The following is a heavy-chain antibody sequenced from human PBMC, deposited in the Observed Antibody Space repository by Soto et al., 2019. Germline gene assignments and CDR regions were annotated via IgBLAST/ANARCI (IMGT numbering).Heavy chain of an antibody. CDR1: GGSFRTYY. CDR3: ARGGSNGWQVAFDI. CDR2: INHSGSN. V-gene: IGHV4-34*01. Sequence: QLQQWGAGLLKPSETLSLTCVVSGGSFRTYYYNWIRQSPGKGLEWIGEINHSGSNNYSPSLKSRVTMSLDTSKNLFSPTLTSVPAADTAVYYCARGGSNGWQVAFDIWGQGTMFTVSS. D-gene: IGHD6-19*01. J-gene: IGHJ3*02.